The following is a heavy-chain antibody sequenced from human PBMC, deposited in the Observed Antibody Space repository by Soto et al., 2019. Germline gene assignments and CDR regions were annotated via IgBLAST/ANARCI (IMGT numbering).Heavy chain of an antibody. V-gene: IGHV3-74*03. Sequence: GGSLRLSCAATGFTFTAYWVHWVRQAPGKGLEWVARFKSDGSGTTYTDSVKGRFSISRDNAKNTVYLQMDNLRVEDTAVYYCGRNAIFVRGVPDEYWGQGAPVTVSS. CDR1: GFTFTAYW. J-gene: IGHJ4*02. CDR3: GRNAIFVRGVPDEY. CDR2: FKSDGSGT. D-gene: IGHD3-10*02.